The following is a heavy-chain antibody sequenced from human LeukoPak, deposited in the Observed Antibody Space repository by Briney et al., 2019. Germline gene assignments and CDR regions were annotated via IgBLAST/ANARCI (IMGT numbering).Heavy chain of an antibody. Sequence: SGTLSLTCTVSGGSISSYYWSWIRQPPGKGLEWIGYIYYSGSTNYNPSLKSRVTISVDTSKNQFSLKLSSVTAADTAVYYCARTYDILTGYPNWFDPWGQGTLVTVSS. CDR3: ARTYDILTGYPNWFDP. CDR1: GGSISSYY. CDR2: IYYSGST. V-gene: IGHV4-59*01. D-gene: IGHD3-9*01. J-gene: IGHJ5*02.